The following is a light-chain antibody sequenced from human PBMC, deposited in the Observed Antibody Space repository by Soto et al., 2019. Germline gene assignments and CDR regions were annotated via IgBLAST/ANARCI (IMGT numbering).Light chain of an antibody. Sequence: QSVLTQSPSASASLGASVKLTCTLSSGHSSYAIAWHQQQPEKGPRYLMKLNSDGSHSKGDGIPDRFSGSSSGAERCLTISSLQSEDEADYYCQTWGTGIVVFGGGTKVTVL. CDR1: SGHSSYA. J-gene: IGLJ2*01. CDR3: QTWGTGIVV. V-gene: IGLV4-69*01. CDR2: LNSDGSH.